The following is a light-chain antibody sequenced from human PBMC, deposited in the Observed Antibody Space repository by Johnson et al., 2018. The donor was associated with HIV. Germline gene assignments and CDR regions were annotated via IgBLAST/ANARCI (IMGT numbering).Light chain of an antibody. Sequence: QSVLTQPPSVSAAPGQKVTISCSGSSSNIGNNYVSWYQQLPGTAPKLLIYESNKRPSGIPDRISGSKSGTSATLGITGLQPGDEADYYCGTWDTRLSGGHVFGTGTKVTVL. J-gene: IGLJ1*01. V-gene: IGLV1-51*02. CDR2: ESN. CDR1: SSNIGNNY. CDR3: GTWDTRLSGGHV.